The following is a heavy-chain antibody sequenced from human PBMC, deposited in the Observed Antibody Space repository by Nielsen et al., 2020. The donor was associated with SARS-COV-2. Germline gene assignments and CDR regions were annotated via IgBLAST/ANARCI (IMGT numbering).Heavy chain of an antibody. D-gene: IGHD3-22*01. CDR3: ARDPADYYDSSGYYSDVGYFDY. CDR2: INAGNGNT. Sequence: WVRQAPGQRLEWMGWINAGNGNTKYSQKFQGRVTITRDTSASTAYMELSSLRSEDTAVYYCARDPADYYDSSGYYSDVGYFDYWGQGTLVTVSS. J-gene: IGHJ4*02. V-gene: IGHV1-3*01.